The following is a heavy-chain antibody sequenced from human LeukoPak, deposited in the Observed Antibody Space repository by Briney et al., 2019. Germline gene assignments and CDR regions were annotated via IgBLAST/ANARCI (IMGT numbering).Heavy chain of an antibody. CDR3: TRTFGYYYFYMDV. CDR1: GFTFGDYA. J-gene: IGHJ6*03. CDR2: IRTGAYVGGR. D-gene: IGHD3-16*01. Sequence: PGRSLRLSCAASGFTFGDYAMSWVRQAPGKGLEGVGFIRTGAYVGGRDYDAPVKGRLTISRDDSKNIDDLQMNSLNTEDTAVYYCTRTFGYYYFYMDVWGKGTTVIVSS. V-gene: IGHV3-49*04.